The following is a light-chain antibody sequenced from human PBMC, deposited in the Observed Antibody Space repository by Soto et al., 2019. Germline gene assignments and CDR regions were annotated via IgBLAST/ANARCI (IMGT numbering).Light chain of an antibody. CDR3: AAWDDSLNGVV. CDR2: SNN. V-gene: IGLV1-44*01. Sequence: QSALTQPPSASATPGQRVTISCSGSSFNVGSNTVNWYQQVTGTAPKLLINSNNQRPSGVPDRFSGSKSGTSASLAISGLQSEDEADYYCAAWDDSLNGVVFGGRTKLTVL. J-gene: IGLJ2*01. CDR1: SFNVGSNT.